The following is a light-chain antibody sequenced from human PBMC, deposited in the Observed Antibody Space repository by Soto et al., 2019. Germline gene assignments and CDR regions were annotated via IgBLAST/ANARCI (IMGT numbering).Light chain of an antibody. CDR3: QQYSHLIP. J-gene: IGKJ5*01. V-gene: IGKV1-33*01. CDR2: DAS. Sequence: DIQMTQSPSYLCASVGDRVTITCQASQDISNYLNWYQQKLGKAPKLLIYDASNLETGVPSRFSGSGSGTDFTFPISSLQPEDIATYYCQQYSHLIPFGQGTRLDIK. CDR1: QDISNY.